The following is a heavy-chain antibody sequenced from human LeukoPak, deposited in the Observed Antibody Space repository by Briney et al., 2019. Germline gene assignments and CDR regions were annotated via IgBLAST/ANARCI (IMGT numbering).Heavy chain of an antibody. CDR3: ARSPMLGGYCSGGSCYDGWRPIGY. D-gene: IGHD2-15*01. CDR2: INPSGGST. V-gene: IGHV1-46*01. J-gene: IGHJ4*02. CDR1: GYTFTSYG. Sequence: ASVKVSCKASGYTFTSYGISWVRQAPGQGLEWMGIINPSGGSTSYAQKFQGRVTMTRDTSTSTVYMELSSLRSEDTAVYYCARSPMLGGYCSGGSCYDGWRPIGYWGQGTLVTVSS.